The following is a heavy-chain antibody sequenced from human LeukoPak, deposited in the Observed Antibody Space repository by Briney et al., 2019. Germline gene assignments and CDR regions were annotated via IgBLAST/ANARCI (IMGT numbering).Heavy chain of an antibody. V-gene: IGHV4-59*01. CDR3: ARDLCGGDCYSHDAFDI. CDR2: IYYSGST. Sequence: LSETLSLTCTVSGGSISSYYWSWIRQPPGKGLEWIGYIYYSGSTNYNPSLKSRVTISVDTSKNQFSLKLCSVTATDTAVYYCARDLCGGDCYSHDAFDIWGQGTMVTVSS. CDR1: GGSISSYY. D-gene: IGHD2-21*02. J-gene: IGHJ3*02.